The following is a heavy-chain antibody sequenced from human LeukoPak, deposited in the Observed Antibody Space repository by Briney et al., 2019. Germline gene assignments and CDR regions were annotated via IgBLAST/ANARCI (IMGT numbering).Heavy chain of an antibody. Sequence: PGGSLRLSCAASGFTFSSYDMSWVRQAPGKGLEWVSGINKSGGGTYYADSAKGRFTMSRDNSKNTLFLQMNSLRAEDTAVYYCAKVTWSSSGSAYWGQGTLVTVSS. V-gene: IGHV3-23*01. D-gene: IGHD6-19*01. CDR3: AKVTWSSSGSAY. CDR2: INKSGGGT. J-gene: IGHJ4*02. CDR1: GFTFSSYD.